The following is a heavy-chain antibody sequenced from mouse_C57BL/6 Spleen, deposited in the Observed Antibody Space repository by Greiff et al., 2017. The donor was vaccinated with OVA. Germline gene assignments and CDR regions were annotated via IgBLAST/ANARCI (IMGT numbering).Heavy chain of an antibody. CDR3: ARRDYGNYVDY. CDR1: GYTFTSYW. V-gene: IGHV1-64*01. J-gene: IGHJ2*01. D-gene: IGHD2-1*01. Sequence: QVHLQQPGAELVKPGASVKLSCKASGYTFTSYWMHWVKPRPGQGLEWIGKIHPSNGSTNYNEKFKSKATLTVDKSSSTAYMQLSSLTSEDSAVYYYARRDYGNYVDYWGQGTTLTVSS. CDR2: IHPSNGST.